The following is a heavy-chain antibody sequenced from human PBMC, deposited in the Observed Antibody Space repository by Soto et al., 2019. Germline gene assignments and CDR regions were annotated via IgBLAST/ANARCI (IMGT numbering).Heavy chain of an antibody. D-gene: IGHD5-12*01. Sequence: GGSLRLSCSASGFTFSSYAMSWVRPAPGKGLEWVSAISGSGGSTYYADSVKGRFTISRDNSKNTLCLQMNSLRAEDTAVYYCAKIQVATITDDYWGQGTLVTVSS. V-gene: IGHV3-23*01. CDR3: AKIQVATITDDY. CDR1: GFTFSSYA. J-gene: IGHJ4*02. CDR2: ISGSGGST.